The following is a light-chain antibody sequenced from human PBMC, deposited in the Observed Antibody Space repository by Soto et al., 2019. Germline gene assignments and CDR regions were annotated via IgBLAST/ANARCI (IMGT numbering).Light chain of an antibody. Sequence: EIVMTQAPATLSVSPGERATLSCRASQSVSSNLAWYQQKPGQAPRIIIYGESTRATGIPYRFSGSGSGTELTLTISRLQSEDFAVYHCQKYNNWPLTFGQGTKVDIK. CDR3: QKYNNWPLT. CDR1: QSVSSN. V-gene: IGKV3-15*01. J-gene: IGKJ1*01. CDR2: GES.